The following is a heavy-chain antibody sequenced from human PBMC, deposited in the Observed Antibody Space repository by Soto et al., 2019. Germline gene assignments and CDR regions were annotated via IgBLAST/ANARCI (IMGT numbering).Heavy chain of an antibody. CDR1: GFTFSSYS. CDR2: ISSSSSTK. Sequence: EVQLVESGGGLVQPGGSLRLACAASGFTFSSYSMNWVRQAPGKGLEWVSYISSSSSTKYYADSVKGRFPSSRDNAKNSLDLQMNSLRAEDTAVYDCARDAPPDDYWGQGTLVTVSS. J-gene: IGHJ4*02. V-gene: IGHV3-48*01. CDR3: ARDAPPDDY.